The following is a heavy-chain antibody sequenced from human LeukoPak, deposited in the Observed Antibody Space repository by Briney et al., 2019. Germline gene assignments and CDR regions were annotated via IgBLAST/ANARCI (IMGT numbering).Heavy chain of an antibody. Sequence: GGSLRLSCAASGFTFSLHNTNWVRQAPGKGLEWLSYISGSSSTIYYADSVKGRFTISRDNAENSLYLQMNSLRAEDTAVYYCARFLTYRDYVFDIWGQRTMVTVSS. J-gene: IGHJ3*02. V-gene: IGHV3-48*01. CDR2: ISGSSSTI. D-gene: IGHD5-12*01. CDR3: ARFLTYRDYVFDI. CDR1: GFTFSLHN.